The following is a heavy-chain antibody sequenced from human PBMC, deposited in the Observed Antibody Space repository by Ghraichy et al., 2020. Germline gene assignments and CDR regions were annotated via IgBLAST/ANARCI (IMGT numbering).Heavy chain of an antibody. CDR3: AREVGATTSAYYYYYGMDV. CDR2: IIPIFGTA. V-gene: IGHV1-69*13. CDR1: GGTFSSYA. Sequence: SVKVSCKASGGTFSSYAISWVRQAPGQGLEWMGGIIPIFGTANYAQKFQGRVTITADESTSTAYMELSSLRSEDTAVYYCAREVGATTSAYYYYYGMDVWGQGTTVTVSS. D-gene: IGHD1-26*01. J-gene: IGHJ6*02.